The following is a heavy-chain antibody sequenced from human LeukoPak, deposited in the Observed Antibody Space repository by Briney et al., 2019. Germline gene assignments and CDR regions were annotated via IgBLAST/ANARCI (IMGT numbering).Heavy chain of an antibody. Sequence: SETLSLTCAVYGGSFSGYYWSWIRQPPGKGLEWIGEINHSGSTNYNPSLKSRVTISVDTSKNQFSLKLSSVTAADTAVYYCARLDPVTRVIAWFDPWGQGTLVTVSS. CDR2: INHSGST. D-gene: IGHD4-17*01. CDR1: GGSFSGYY. V-gene: IGHV4-34*01. J-gene: IGHJ5*02. CDR3: ARLDPVTRVIAWFDP.